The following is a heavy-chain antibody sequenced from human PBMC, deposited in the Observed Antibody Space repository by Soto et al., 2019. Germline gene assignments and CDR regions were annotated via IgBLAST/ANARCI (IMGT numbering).Heavy chain of an antibody. D-gene: IGHD6-19*01. V-gene: IGHV2-26*01. CDR1: GLSITDSEMG. CDR2: MDSSGEK. Sequence: QVTLKESGPVLVKPTETLTLRCTVSGLSITDSEMGVSWIRQPPGQPLEWLANMDSSGEKSYRTFLKSRPAISKDTSKGSLVLTMTKIDPADTATYYCARRHLAVAVSPWFDPWGQGIPVTVSS. CDR3: ARRHLAVAVSPWFDP. J-gene: IGHJ5*02.